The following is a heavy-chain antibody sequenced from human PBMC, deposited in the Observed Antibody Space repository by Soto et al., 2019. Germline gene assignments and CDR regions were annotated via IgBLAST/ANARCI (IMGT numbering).Heavy chain of an antibody. CDR3: ARLLYYYDSSAQPRAFDI. CDR1: GGTFSSYA. V-gene: IGHV1-69*13. Sequence: ASVEVSCKASGGTFSSYAISWVRQAPGQGLEWMGGIIPIFGTANYAQKFQGRVTITADESTSTAYMELSSLRSEDTAVYYCARLLYYYDSSAQPRAFDIWGQGTMVTVSS. J-gene: IGHJ3*02. CDR2: IIPIFGTA. D-gene: IGHD3-22*01.